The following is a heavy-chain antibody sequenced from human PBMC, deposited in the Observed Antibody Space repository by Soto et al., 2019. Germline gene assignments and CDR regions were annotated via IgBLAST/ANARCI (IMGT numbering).Heavy chain of an antibody. V-gene: IGHV4-39*02. CDR3: ARITVIVVPLARFDY. J-gene: IGHJ4*02. D-gene: IGHD3-22*01. CDR2: IYYSGSA. CDR1: GGCISSSSNY. Sequence: PSKTLSLTCTVPGGCISSSSNYWGWIRRPPGKGLEWIGSIYYSGSAYYNPPLKSRVPISVDTSKNHFSLQLSSVTAADPAVYYCARITVIVVPLARFDYWGQGFLVTVSS.